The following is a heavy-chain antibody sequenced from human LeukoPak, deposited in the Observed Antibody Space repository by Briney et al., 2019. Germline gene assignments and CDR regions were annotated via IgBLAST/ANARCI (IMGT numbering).Heavy chain of an antibody. Sequence: GGSLRLSCAASGFTFSSYWMHWVRQAPGKGLVCVSRINSEGTSTSYADSVKGRFTISRDNAKNTLYLQMNSLRAEDTAVYYCAKGIPLVGAFDIWGQGTMVTVSS. J-gene: IGHJ3*02. CDR3: AKGIPLVGAFDI. CDR1: GFTFSSYW. D-gene: IGHD1-26*01. CDR2: INSEGTST. V-gene: IGHV3-74*01.